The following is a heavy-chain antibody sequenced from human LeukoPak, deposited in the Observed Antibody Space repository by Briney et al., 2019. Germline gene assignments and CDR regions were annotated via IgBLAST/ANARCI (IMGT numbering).Heavy chain of an antibody. V-gene: IGHV4-59*08. CDR2: IYYSGST. J-gene: IGHJ6*02. CDR1: GGSISSYY. Sequence: PSETLSLTCTVSGGSISSYYWSWIRQPPGKGLEWIGYIYYSGSTNYNPSLKSRVTISVDTSKNQFSLKLSSVTAADTALYYCARHMPYYYYGVDVWGQGTTVTVSS. D-gene: IGHD2-2*01. CDR3: ARHMPYYYYGVDV.